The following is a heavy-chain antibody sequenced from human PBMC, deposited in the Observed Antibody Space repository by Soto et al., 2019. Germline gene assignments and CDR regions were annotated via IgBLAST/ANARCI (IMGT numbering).Heavy chain of an antibody. V-gene: IGHV3-74*01. J-gene: IGHJ4*02. CDR2: IHSDGTST. Sequence: GGSLRLSCAASGFTFSSYWMHWVRQAPGKGLVWVSHIHSDGTSTSYADSVKGRFTISRDNAKNTLSLQMNSLRAEDTAVYYCVRGSPVVAAGTSVRWGQGILVTVSS. CDR3: VRGSPVVAAGTSVR. CDR1: GFTFSSYW. D-gene: IGHD6-13*01.